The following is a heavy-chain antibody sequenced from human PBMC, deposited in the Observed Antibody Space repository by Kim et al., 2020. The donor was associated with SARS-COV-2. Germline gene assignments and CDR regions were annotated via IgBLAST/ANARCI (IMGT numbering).Heavy chain of an antibody. D-gene: IGHD2-15*01. CDR1: GFTFSSYS. CDR2: IRSRSSYI. Sequence: GGSLRRSCAASGFTFSSYSMNWVRQAPGKGLEWVSSIRSRSSYIYNADSVKGRFTISRDNAKNSLSLQMNSLRAEDTAVYYCARDGGVRDDIVVVVALTHFDYWGQGTLVTVSS. V-gene: IGHV3-21*01. CDR3: ARDGGVRDDIVVVVALTHFDY. J-gene: IGHJ4*02.